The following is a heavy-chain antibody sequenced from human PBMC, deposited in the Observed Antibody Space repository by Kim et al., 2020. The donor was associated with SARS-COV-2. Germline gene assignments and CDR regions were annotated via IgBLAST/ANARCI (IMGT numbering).Heavy chain of an antibody. CDR3: AALHPFYDFWSGYYLSWFDP. Sequence: SVKVSCKASGFTFTSSAVQWVRQARGQRLEWIGWIVVGSGNTNYAQKFQERVTITRDMSTSTAYMELSSLRSEDTAVYYCAALHPFYDFWSGYYLSWFDPWGQGTLVTVSS. V-gene: IGHV1-58*01. J-gene: IGHJ5*02. D-gene: IGHD3-3*01. CDR1: GFTFTSSA. CDR2: IVVGSGNT.